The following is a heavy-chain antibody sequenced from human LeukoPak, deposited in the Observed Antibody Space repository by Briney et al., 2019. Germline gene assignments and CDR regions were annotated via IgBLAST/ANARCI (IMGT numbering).Heavy chain of an antibody. CDR2: ISGSGGST. CDR1: GFTFSSYA. Sequence: GGSLRFSCAASGFTFSSYAMSWVRQAPGKGLEWVSAISGSGGSTYYADSVKGRFTISRDNSKNTLYLQMNSLRAEGTAVYYCAKDLGLWFGETLFDYWGQGTLVTVSS. V-gene: IGHV3-23*01. CDR3: AKDLGLWFGETLFDY. J-gene: IGHJ4*02. D-gene: IGHD3-10*01.